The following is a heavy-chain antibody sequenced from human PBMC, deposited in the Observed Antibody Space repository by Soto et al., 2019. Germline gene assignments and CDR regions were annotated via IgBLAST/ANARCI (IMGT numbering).Heavy chain of an antibody. CDR3: ATNYGSGSTHFDN. CDR2: IIPMLGMS. CDR1: GDTFNFYT. V-gene: IGHV1-69*02. Sequence: QVQLVQSGAEVKTRGSSVKVSCTASGDTFNFYTLSWVRQAPGQGLEWMGRIIPMLGMSNYAQKFQGRVTMIADKSTRTVYMVLSGLRSEDTALYYCATNYGSGSTHFDNWGQGTLVTVSS. J-gene: IGHJ4*02. D-gene: IGHD3-10*01.